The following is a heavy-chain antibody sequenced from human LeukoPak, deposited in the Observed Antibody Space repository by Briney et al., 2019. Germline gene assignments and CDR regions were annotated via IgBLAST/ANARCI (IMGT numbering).Heavy chain of an antibody. Sequence: ASVKVSCKASGYTFTGYYMHWVRQAPGQGLEWMGWINPNSGGTYYAQKFQGRVSMTRDTSISTAYMELSSLRSDDTAVYYCARDLRYSSGWYVPEVDYWGQGTLVTVSS. CDR3: ARDLRYSSGWYVPEVDY. CDR1: GYTFTGYY. J-gene: IGHJ4*02. CDR2: INPNSGGT. D-gene: IGHD6-19*01. V-gene: IGHV1-2*02.